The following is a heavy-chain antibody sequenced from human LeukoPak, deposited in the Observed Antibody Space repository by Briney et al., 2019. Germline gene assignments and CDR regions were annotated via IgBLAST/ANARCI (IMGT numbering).Heavy chain of an antibody. V-gene: IGHV3-33*01. Sequence: GRSLRLSCAASGFTFNTYGMHWVRQAPGKGLKWVALIWYDGSNTNYADSVKGRFTISRDNSKNTLYLQLNSLRAEDTAVYYCARVLSDLRDDSFDVWGQGTMVTVSS. J-gene: IGHJ3*01. CDR1: GFTFNTYG. CDR3: ARVLSDLRDDSFDV. CDR2: IWYDGSNT.